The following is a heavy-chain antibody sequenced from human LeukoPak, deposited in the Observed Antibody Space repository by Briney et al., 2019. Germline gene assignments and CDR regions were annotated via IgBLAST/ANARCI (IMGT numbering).Heavy chain of an antibody. CDR1: GGSISYYY. CDR2: IYYSGST. Sequence: SETLSLTCTVSGGSISYYYWSWIRQLPGKGLEWIGYIYYSGSTDYNPSLKSRVTISIDTSKNQFSLKLSSVTAADTAVYYCARAGGVVGATTWNYWGQGTLVTVSS. CDR3: ARAGGVVGATTWNY. J-gene: IGHJ4*02. D-gene: IGHD1-26*01. V-gene: IGHV4-59*01.